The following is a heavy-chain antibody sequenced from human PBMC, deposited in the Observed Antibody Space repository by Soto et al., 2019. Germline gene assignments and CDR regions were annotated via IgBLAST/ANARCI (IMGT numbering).Heavy chain of an antibody. CDR3: ARDLLDYGDPEGRFDY. V-gene: IGHV1-18*01. CDR2: ISAYNGNT. CDR1: GYTFTSYG. Sequence: QVQLAQSVAEVKQPGASVKVSCKASGYTFTSYGISWVRQAPGQGLEWMGWISAYNGNTNYAQKLQGRVTMTTDTSTSTAYRELRSLRSDDTAVYYCARDLLDYGDPEGRFDYWRQSTLFTVSS. D-gene: IGHD4-17*01. J-gene: IGHJ4*02.